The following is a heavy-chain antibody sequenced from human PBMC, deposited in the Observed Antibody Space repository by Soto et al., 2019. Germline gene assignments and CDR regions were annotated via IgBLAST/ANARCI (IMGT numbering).Heavy chain of an antibody. CDR3: ARDDGEGGMDV. V-gene: IGHV1-69*01. Sequence: QMHLVQSGPEVRKPGSSVKVSCKASGGTFGDYGIDWVSQAPGHGLVWMGGILPVFRTPRNAQKFEGRVSLTVDEVTNKDSMELNSLRPEDTATYYCARDDGEGGMDVWGQGTTVIVSS. J-gene: IGHJ6*02. CDR1: GGTFGDYG. D-gene: IGHD3-10*01. CDR2: ILPVFRTP.